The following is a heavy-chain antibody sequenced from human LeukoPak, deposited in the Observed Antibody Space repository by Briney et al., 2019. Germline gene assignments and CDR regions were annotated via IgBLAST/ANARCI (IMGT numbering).Heavy chain of an antibody. Sequence: SETLSLTCTVSGGSISSYYWSWIRQPPGKGLEWIGYIYYSGSTNYNPSLKSRVTISVDTPKNQFSLKLSSLTAADTAVYYCARGGGNYYGSGSRLNYFDYWGQGTLVTVSS. J-gene: IGHJ4*02. D-gene: IGHD3-10*01. V-gene: IGHV4-59*01. CDR2: IYYSGST. CDR3: ARGGGNYYGSGSRLNYFDY. CDR1: GGSISSYY.